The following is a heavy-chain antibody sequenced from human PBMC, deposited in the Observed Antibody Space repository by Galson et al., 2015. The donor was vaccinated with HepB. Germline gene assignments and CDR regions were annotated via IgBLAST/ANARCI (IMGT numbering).Heavy chain of an antibody. J-gene: IGHJ4*02. CDR3: GRSRGASGYHYDY. D-gene: IGHD3-22*01. V-gene: IGHV3-74*03. CDR2: IDSDERGT. Sequence: SLRLSCAATSGFTFNNSKIHWVRHVPGKGLVWVAYIDSDERGTKYADSVKGRFTISRDNARNTVFLQMNSLRVEDTAVYFCGRSRGASGYHYDYWGQGTLVAVSS. CDR1: GFTFNNSK.